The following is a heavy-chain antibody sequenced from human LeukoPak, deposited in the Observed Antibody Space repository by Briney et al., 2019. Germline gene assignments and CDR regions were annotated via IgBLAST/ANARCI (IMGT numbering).Heavy chain of an antibody. D-gene: IGHD2-15*01. CDR2: INHSGST. V-gene: IGHV4-34*01. Sequence: SETLSLTCAVYGGSFSGYYWSWIRQPPGKGLEWIGEINHSGSTNYNPSLKSRVTISVDTSKNQFSLKLSSVTAADTAVYYCARWWKLDAFDIWGQGTMVTVSS. CDR1: GGSFSGYY. CDR3: ARWWKLDAFDI. J-gene: IGHJ3*02.